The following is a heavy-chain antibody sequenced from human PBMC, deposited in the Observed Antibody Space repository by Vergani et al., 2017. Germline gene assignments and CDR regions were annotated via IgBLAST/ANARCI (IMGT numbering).Heavy chain of an antibody. J-gene: IGHJ6*03. D-gene: IGHD2-8*01. CDR2: IIPIFGTA. V-gene: IGHV1-69*12. Sequence: QVQLVQSGAEVKKPGSSVKVSCKASGGTFSSYAISWVRQAPGQGLEWMGGIIPIFGTANYAQKFQGRVTITADESTSTADMELSSLRSEDTAVYYCARSLFGNCTNGVCYPSSLYYYYYMDVWGKGTTVTVSS. CDR1: GGTFSSYA. CDR3: ARSLFGNCTNGVCYPSSLYYYYYMDV.